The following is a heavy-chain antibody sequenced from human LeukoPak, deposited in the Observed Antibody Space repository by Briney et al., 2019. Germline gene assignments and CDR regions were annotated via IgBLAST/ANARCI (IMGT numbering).Heavy chain of an antibody. CDR3: ARDDNSDWFDS. V-gene: IGHV3-74*01. J-gene: IGHJ5*01. D-gene: IGHD1-20*01. Sequence: GGSLRLSCAASGFTFSSYWMHWVRQAPGKGLAWVSRINIDGSIKSYADSAKGRFTISRDNAKDTLHMQMNGLRAEDTAVYCCARDDNSDWFDSWGQGTLVTVSS. CDR1: GFTFSSYW. CDR2: INIDGSIK.